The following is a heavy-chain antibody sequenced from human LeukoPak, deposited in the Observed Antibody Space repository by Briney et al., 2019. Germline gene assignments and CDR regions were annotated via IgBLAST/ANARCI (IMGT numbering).Heavy chain of an antibody. Sequence: GGSLRLSCAASGFTFSSYSMNWVRQAPGKGLEWVSSISSISYIYYADSVKGRFTISRDTAKNSLYLQMNSLRAEDTAVYYCARDQYGGYALAYWGQGTLVTVSS. V-gene: IGHV3-21*01. CDR3: ARDQYGGYALAY. CDR2: ISSISYI. D-gene: IGHD4-17*01. J-gene: IGHJ4*02. CDR1: GFTFSSYS.